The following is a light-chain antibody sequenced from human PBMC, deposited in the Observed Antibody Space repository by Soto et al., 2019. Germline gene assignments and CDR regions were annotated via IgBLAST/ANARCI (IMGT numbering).Light chain of an antibody. CDR1: QSLISS. V-gene: IGKV3-15*01. Sequence: EIVMTQSPVTLSVSPGERATLSCRASQSLISSLAWYQQKPGQAPRLLIYGASTRATGIPARFSGSGSGTEFTLTISSLQSEDFAVYYCQQYNNWPQTFGQGTKVDI. CDR2: GAS. J-gene: IGKJ1*01. CDR3: QQYNNWPQT.